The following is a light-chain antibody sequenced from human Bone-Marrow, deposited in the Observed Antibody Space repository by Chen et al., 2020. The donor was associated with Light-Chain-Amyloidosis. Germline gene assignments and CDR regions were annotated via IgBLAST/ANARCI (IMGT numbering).Light chain of an antibody. V-gene: IGKV3-15*01. CDR3: QHYNERPLP. CDR1: QTINSN. J-gene: IGKJ4*01. Sequence: EIVMTQSPATLSVSPGARATLSCRASQTINSNLTWYQHKPGQAPRLLIYNESNRDPGIPARFSGSGSGTDFSLTITSLQSEDFAVYHCQHYNERPLPFGGGTKVDIK. CDR2: NES.